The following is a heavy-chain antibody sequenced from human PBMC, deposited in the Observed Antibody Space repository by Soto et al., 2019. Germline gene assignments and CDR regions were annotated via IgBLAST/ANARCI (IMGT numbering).Heavy chain of an antibody. D-gene: IGHD6-19*01. Sequence: PGGSLRLPCAASGFTFNNYAMTWVRQAPGKGLEWVSGISGSGRSTYYADSVKGLFTISRDNSKNTLYLQMNSLRDEDTALYYCAKGRDEYSSAWFVDWGRGTLVTVSS. V-gene: IGHV3-23*01. CDR3: AKGRDEYSSAWFVD. J-gene: IGHJ5*02. CDR1: GFTFNNYA. CDR2: ISGSGRST.